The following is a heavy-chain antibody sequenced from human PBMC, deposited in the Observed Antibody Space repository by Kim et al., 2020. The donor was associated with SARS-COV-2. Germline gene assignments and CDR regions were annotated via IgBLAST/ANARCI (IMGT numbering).Heavy chain of an antibody. V-gene: IGHV6-1*01. CDR2: N. CDR3: ARGSAGLFDY. D-gene: IGHD6-13*01. Sequence: NGYAVSAKNRITLNPDTSKIQFSLQLNSVTPEDTAVYYCARGSAGLFDYWGQGTLVTVSS. J-gene: IGHJ4*02.